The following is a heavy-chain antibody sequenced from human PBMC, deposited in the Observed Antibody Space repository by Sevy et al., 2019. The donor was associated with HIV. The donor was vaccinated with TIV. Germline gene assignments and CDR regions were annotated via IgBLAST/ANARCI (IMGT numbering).Heavy chain of an antibody. V-gene: IGHV3-21*01. CDR3: ARDFWSGYYTVEGVYYFDY. Sequence: GGSLRLSCAASGFTFSSYSMNWVRQAPGKGLEWVSSISRSSSYIYYADSVKGRFTISRDNAKNSLYLQMNSLRAEDTAVYYCARDFWSGYYTVEGVYYFDYWGQGTLVTVSS. CDR2: ISRSSSYI. J-gene: IGHJ4*02. D-gene: IGHD3-3*01. CDR1: GFTFSSYS.